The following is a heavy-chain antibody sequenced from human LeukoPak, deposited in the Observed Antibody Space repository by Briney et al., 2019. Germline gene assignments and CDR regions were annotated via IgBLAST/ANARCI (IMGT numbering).Heavy chain of an antibody. CDR2: MYHSGST. J-gene: IGHJ3*02. CDR1: GYSISSGYY. Sequence: SETLSLTCTVSGYSISSGYYWGWIRQPPWKGLEWIGSMYHSGSTYYSPSLKSRVTISVHTSKNQFSLKLSSVTAADTAVYYCARHGDGYNNIDAFDIWGQGTMVTVSS. V-gene: IGHV4-38-2*02. CDR3: ARHGDGYNNIDAFDI. D-gene: IGHD5-24*01.